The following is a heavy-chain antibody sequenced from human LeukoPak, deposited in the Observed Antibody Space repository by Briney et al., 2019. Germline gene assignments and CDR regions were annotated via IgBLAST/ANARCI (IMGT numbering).Heavy chain of an antibody. CDR3: ARVHYDSSGYIDY. D-gene: IGHD3-22*01. J-gene: IGHJ4*02. CDR2: IYYSGST. Sequence: SETLSLTCTVSGGSISSSSYYWGWIRQPPGKGLEWIGSIYYSGSTYYNPSLKSRVTISVDTSKNQFSLKLSSVTAADTAVYYCARVHYDSSGYIDYWGQGTLVTVSS. V-gene: IGHV4-39*07. CDR1: GGSISSSSYY.